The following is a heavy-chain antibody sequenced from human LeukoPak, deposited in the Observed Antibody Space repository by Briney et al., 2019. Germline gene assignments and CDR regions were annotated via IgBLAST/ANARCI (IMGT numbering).Heavy chain of an antibody. CDR2: INPNSGGT. D-gene: IGHD2-2*01. V-gene: IGHV1-2*02. Sequence: ASVKVSCKASGYTFTGYYMHWVRQAPGQGLELRGWINPNSGGTNYAQKFQGRVTMTRDTSISTAYMELSRLRSDDTAVYYCARDPPAKCSSTSCFTSYLGYWGQGTLVTVSS. CDR1: GYTFTGYY. J-gene: IGHJ4*02. CDR3: ARDPPAKCSSTSCFTSYLGY.